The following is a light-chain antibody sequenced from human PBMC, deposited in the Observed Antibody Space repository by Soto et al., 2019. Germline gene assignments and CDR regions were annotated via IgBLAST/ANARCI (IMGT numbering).Light chain of an antibody. CDR1: QNVRSY. CDR2: GAS. V-gene: IGKV3-15*01. Sequence: EMEMTQSPGTLSVSPGERVTLACRASQNVRSYLAWYQQKPGQAPRLLIYGASTRATDIPARFSGSGSGTEFTLTISSLQSEDFAVYYCQQYNKWPTFGQGTRLEIK. J-gene: IGKJ5*01. CDR3: QQYNKWPT.